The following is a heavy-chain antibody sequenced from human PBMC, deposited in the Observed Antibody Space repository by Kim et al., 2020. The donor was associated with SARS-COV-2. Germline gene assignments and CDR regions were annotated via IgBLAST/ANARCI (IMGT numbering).Heavy chain of an antibody. V-gene: IGHV3-53*01. Sequence: YYADAVKGRFTISRDNSKNTVYFQMKSRRAEDTAIYYCAREGVDWGSNDYWGQGTLVTVSS. CDR3: AREGVDWGSNDY. D-gene: IGHD7-27*01. J-gene: IGHJ4*02.